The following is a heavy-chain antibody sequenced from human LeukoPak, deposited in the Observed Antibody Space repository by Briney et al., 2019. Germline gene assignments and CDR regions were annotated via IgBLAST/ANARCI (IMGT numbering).Heavy chain of an antibody. D-gene: IGHD6-19*01. Sequence: GASVKVSCKASGYTFTSYDINWVRQATGQGLEWMGWMNPNSGNTGYAQKFQGRVTITRNTSISTAYMELSSLRSEDTAVYYCARGGVIAVAGGLGYWGQGTLVTVSS. CDR2: MNPNSGNT. CDR1: GYTFTSYD. J-gene: IGHJ4*02. V-gene: IGHV1-8*03. CDR3: ARGGVIAVAGGLGY.